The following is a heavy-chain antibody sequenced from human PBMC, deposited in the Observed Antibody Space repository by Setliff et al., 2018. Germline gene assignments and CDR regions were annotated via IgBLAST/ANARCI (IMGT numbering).Heavy chain of an antibody. D-gene: IGHD6-6*01. V-gene: IGHV4-39*01. J-gene: IGHJ4*02. CDR3: ARGRNIAARLLDS. Sequence: SETLSLTCTVSGGSISSSDFYWGWIRQPPGKGLEWIGSIYYSGTTYYNPSLKSPVTISIDTSKNQFSLKLISMTAADTAVYYCARGRNIAARLLDSWGQGTLVTVSS. CDR1: GGSISSSDFY. CDR2: IYYSGTT.